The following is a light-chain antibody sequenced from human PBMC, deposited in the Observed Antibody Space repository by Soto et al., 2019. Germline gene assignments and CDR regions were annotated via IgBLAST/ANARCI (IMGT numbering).Light chain of an antibody. Sequence: QSAFTQPPPVSAAPGQKVTISCSGSSSNIGNNYVSWYQQLPGTAPKLLIYDNNKRPSGIPDRFSGSKSGTSATLGITGLQTGDEADYYCGTWDSSLSAVVFGGGTKVTVL. CDR1: SSNIGNNY. CDR3: GTWDSSLSAVV. J-gene: IGLJ2*01. CDR2: DNN. V-gene: IGLV1-51*01.